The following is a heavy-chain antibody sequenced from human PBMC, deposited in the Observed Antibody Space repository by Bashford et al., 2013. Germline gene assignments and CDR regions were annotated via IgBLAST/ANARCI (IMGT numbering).Heavy chain of an antibody. V-gene: IGHV4-31*03. CDR1: GGSISSGDYY. CDR3: ARAQDPENCGSTTCDYFDC. CDR2: IHYSGST. D-gene: IGHD2-2*01. J-gene: IGHJ4*02. Sequence: SETLSLTCTVSGGSISSGDYYWSWIRQHPVKGLEWIGYIHYSGSTFYNPSLKSRVTTSVDTSKNQFSLQLKSVTAADTAMYYCARAQDPENCGSTTCDYFDCWGQGILVTVSS.